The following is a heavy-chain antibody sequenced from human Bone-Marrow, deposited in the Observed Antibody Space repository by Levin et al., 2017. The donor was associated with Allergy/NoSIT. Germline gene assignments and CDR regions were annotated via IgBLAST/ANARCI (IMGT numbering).Heavy chain of an antibody. D-gene: IGHD3-22*01. V-gene: IGHV3-23*01. CDR3: ANRQDSGGIHDSSGHNLC. CDR1: GFTFGSYD. Sequence: PGGSLRLSCAAFGFTFGSYDMTWVRQAPGKGLEWISSISASGDKTYYTESVKDRFTISRDNSKFTMYLQMNNLRADDTAGYYCANRQDSGGIHDSSGHNLCWGRGTLVAVSS. CDR2: ISASGDKT. J-gene: IGHJ4*02.